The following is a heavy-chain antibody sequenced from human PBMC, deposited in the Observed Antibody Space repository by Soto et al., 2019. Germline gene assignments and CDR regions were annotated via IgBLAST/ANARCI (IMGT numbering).Heavy chain of an antibody. J-gene: IGHJ5*02. CDR1: GGSISSYY. CDR3: ARYNWNDNWFDP. Sequence: PSETLSLTCAVSGGSISSYYWSWIRQPPGKGLEWIGYIYYSGSTNYNPSLKSRVTISVDTSKNQFSLKLSSVTAADTAVYYCARYNWNDNWFDPWGQGTLVTVSS. CDR2: IYYSGST. D-gene: IGHD1-1*01. V-gene: IGHV4-59*08.